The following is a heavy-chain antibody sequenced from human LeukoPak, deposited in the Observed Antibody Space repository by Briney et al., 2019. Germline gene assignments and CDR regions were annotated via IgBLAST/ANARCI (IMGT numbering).Heavy chain of an antibody. Sequence: SETLSLTCAVSGGSISSTNWWSWVRQPPGKGLEWIGEIYHSGSTNYNPSLKSRVTISVDKSKNQFSLKLSSVTAADTAVHYCARTSGIHEGNYFDYWGQGTLVTVSS. J-gene: IGHJ4*02. V-gene: IGHV4-4*02. CDR3: ARTSGIHEGNYFDY. D-gene: IGHD1-26*01. CDR2: IYHSGST. CDR1: GGSISSTNW.